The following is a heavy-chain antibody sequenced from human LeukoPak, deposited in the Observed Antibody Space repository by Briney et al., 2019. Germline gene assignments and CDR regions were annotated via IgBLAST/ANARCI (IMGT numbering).Heavy chain of an antibody. CDR2: ISAYNGNT. CDR3: AEGGTCGITNYYYYGMDV. J-gene: IGHJ6*02. Sequence: ASVKVSCKASGYTFTSYGISWVRQAPGQGLEWMGWISAYNGNTNYAQKLQGRVTMTTDTSTSTAYMELRSLRSDDTAVYYCAEGGTCGITNYYYYGMDVWGQGTTVTVSS. D-gene: IGHD1-14*01. V-gene: IGHV1-18*01. CDR1: GYTFTSYG.